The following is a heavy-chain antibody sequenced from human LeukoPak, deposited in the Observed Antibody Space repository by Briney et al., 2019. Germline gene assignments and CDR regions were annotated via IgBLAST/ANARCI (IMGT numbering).Heavy chain of an antibody. Sequence: SETLSLTCTVSGGSISSGSYYWSWIRQPAGKGLEWIGRIYTSGSTNYNPSLKSRVTISVDTSKNQFSLKLTSVTAADTAVYYCARDSLPTWYFDLWGRGTLVTVSS. J-gene: IGHJ2*01. V-gene: IGHV4-61*02. CDR1: GGSISSGSYY. CDR3: ARDSLPTWYFDL. CDR2: IYTSGST.